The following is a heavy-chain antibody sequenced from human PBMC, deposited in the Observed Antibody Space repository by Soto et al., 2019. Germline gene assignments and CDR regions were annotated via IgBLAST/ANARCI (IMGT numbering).Heavy chain of an antibody. V-gene: IGHV1-3*01. Sequence: ASVKVSCKASGYTFTDYAIHWVRQAPGQGLEWMGWINVGNGNTGYSRKFQGRVTNARDMSASTAYIEVTSLTSEDTAIYYCAREGAHYTPLDHWGQGTLVTVSS. D-gene: IGHD2-15*01. J-gene: IGHJ4*02. CDR2: INVGNGNT. CDR1: GYTFTDYA. CDR3: AREGAHYTPLDH.